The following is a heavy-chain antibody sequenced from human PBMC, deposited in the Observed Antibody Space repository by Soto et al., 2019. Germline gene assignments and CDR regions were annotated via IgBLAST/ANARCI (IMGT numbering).Heavy chain of an antibody. J-gene: IGHJ6*02. V-gene: IGHV1-8*01. CDR3: VRGGGYYESSGYYYRHGMDV. CDR2: MNPNSGDA. D-gene: IGHD3-22*01. CDR1: EYTFTSYD. Sequence: QVQLVQSGAEVKKPGASVKVSCETYEYTFTSYDINWVRQATGQGLEWMGWMNPNSGDAGYAQKFQGRVTMTRDTSIGTAYMELSSLTFEDTAVYYCVRGGGYYESSGYYYRHGMDVWGQGTTVTVSS.